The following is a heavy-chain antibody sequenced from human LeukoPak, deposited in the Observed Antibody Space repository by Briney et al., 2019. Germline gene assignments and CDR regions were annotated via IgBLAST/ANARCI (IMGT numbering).Heavy chain of an antibody. D-gene: IGHD3-10*01. CDR2: VSGKGDET. J-gene: IGHJ5*02. CDR3: AKGGHYSSFDR. Sequence: GGSLRLSCVVSGLTFRSYAMSWVRQAPGKGLEWVSTVSGKGDETFYADSVKGRFTLSRDNSKNTLNLQINSLRVEDTAVYYCAKGGHYSSFDRWGQGILVTVSS. V-gene: IGHV3-23*01. CDR1: GLTFRSYA.